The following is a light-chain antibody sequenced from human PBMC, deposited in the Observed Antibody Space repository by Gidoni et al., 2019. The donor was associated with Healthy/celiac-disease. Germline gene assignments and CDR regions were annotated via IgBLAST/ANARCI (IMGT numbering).Light chain of an antibody. J-gene: IGLJ3*02. Sequence: QPVLTQLPPASATLGASITLTCTLSSGYSNYKVDWYQQRPGTGPRFVMRVGTGGIVGSKGDGIPDRFSGECAGLNRYLTIENIQEEDESDYHCGADHGSGCNFGSWVFGGGTKLTVL. CDR3: GADHGSGCNFGSWV. V-gene: IGLV9-49*01. CDR2: VGTGGIVG. CDR1: SGYSNYK.